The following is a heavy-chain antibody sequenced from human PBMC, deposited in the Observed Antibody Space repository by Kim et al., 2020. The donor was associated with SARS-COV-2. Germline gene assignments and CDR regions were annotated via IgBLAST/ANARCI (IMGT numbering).Heavy chain of an antibody. J-gene: IGHJ5*02. D-gene: IGHD6-19*01. V-gene: IGHV3-43D*03. CDR1: GFTFDDYA. CDR2: ISWDGGST. CDR3: AKEEGIAVAGKGNWFDP. Sequence: GGSLRLSCAASGFTFDDYAMHWVRQAPGKGLEWVSLISWDGGSTYYADSVKGRFTISRDNSKNSLYLQMNSLRAEDTALYYCAKEEGIAVAGKGNWFDPCGQGALVTVSS.